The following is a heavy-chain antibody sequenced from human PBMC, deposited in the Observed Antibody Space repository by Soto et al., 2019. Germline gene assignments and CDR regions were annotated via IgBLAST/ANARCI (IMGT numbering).Heavy chain of an antibody. V-gene: IGHV1-18*01. Sequence: QGQLVQSGAEVKKPGASVKLSCKASGFTFSNYGLNWVRQAPGQGLEWMGWVSANNGHTNYAQNLQGRVSMTTDTSTSTAYMELRGLIFDDTAVYYCARDIESVTAKHFFYYYAMDVWGQGTTVTVSS. CDR1: GFTFSNYG. CDR3: ARDIESVTAKHFFYYYAMDV. CDR2: VSANNGHT. J-gene: IGHJ6*02. D-gene: IGHD2-8*01.